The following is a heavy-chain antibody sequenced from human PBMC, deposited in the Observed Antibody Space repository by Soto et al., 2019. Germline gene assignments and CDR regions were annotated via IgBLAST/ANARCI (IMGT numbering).Heavy chain of an antibody. CDR2: INAGNGNT. Sequence: ASVKVSCKASGYTFTSYAIHWVRQAPGQRPEWMGWINAGNGNTKYSQKFQGRVTITRDTSASTAYMELSSLRSEDTAVYYCARGLRFLEWLLSDSYYYYMDVWGKGTTVTVSS. V-gene: IGHV1-3*01. J-gene: IGHJ6*03. CDR3: ARGLRFLEWLLSDSYYYYMDV. D-gene: IGHD3-3*01. CDR1: GYTFTSYA.